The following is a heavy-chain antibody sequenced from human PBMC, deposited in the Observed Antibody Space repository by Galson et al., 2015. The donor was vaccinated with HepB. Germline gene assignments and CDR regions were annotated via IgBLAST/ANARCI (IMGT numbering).Heavy chain of an antibody. CDR3: ARVRDSDSRGYKY. CDR1: GFTFSSYW. Sequence: SLRLSCAASGFTFSSYWMHWVRQAPGKGLVWVSHITSDGSSTNYADSVKGRFTISRDNAKNTLYLQMNSLRAGDTAVYYCARVRDSDSRGYKYWGQGTLVTVSS. V-gene: IGHV3-74*01. CDR2: ITSDGSST. J-gene: IGHJ4*02. D-gene: IGHD3-22*01.